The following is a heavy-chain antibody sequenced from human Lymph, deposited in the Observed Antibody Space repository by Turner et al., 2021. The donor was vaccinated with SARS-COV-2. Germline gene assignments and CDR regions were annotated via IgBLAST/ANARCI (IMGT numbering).Heavy chain of an antibody. V-gene: IGHV3-9*01. CDR1: GFTFDDYA. D-gene: IGHD3-22*01. Sequence: EVQLVESGGGLVQPGRSLRLSCAASGFTFDDYAMHWVRQAPGKGLEWVSGISWNSGSTYYADPVKGRFTISRDNSKNTLYLQMNSLRAEDTAVYYCAKNEMAMIVVVITLFDYWGQGTLVTVSS. J-gene: IGHJ4*02. CDR2: ISWNSGST. CDR3: AKNEMAMIVVVITLFDY.